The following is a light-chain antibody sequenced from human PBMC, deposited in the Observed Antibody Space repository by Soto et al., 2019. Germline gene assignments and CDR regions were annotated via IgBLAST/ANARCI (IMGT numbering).Light chain of an antibody. J-gene: IGLJ1*01. CDR1: SSDVGGYNY. CDR3: ISYAGSSNV. Sequence: QSVLTQHPSASGSPGQSVAISCTGTSSDVGGYNYVSWYQQHPGKAPKLMIYEVNKRPSGVPDRFSGSKSGNTASLTVSGLQAEDEADYYCISYAGSSNVFGTGTKLTVL. CDR2: EVN. V-gene: IGLV2-8*01.